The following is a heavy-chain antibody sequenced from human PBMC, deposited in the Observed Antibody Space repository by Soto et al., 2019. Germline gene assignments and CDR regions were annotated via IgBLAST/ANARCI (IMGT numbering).Heavy chain of an antibody. V-gene: IGHV1-18*01. Sequence: QVQLVQSGGEVKEPGASVRVSCKASGSRFSSYGINWVRQAPGQGLEWMGWVSTYDGNTQYAQKFQGRITMTTDTSTNTVYLELRSLTSDDTAVYYCARDEEDANLMIVVLPGDYWGQGTLVSVSS. CDR2: VSTYDGNT. CDR3: ARDEEDANLMIVVLPGDY. J-gene: IGHJ4*02. CDR1: GSRFSSYG. D-gene: IGHD2-21*01.